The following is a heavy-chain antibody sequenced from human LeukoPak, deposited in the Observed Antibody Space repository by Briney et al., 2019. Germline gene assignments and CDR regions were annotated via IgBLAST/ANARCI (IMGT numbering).Heavy chain of an antibody. CDR2: ISSSSSYI. J-gene: IGHJ4*02. CDR3: ARDRDYYESSGYYSDY. CDR1: GFTFSSYS. D-gene: IGHD3-22*01. V-gene: IGHV3-21*04. Sequence: GGSLRLSCAASGFTFSSYSMNWVRQAPGKGLEWVSSISSSSSYIYYADSVKGRFTISRDNSKNTLYLQMKSLRAEDTAVYYCARDRDYYESSGYYSDYWGQGTLVTVSS.